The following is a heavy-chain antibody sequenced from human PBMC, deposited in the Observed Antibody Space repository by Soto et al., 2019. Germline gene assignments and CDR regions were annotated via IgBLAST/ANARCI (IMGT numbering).Heavy chain of an antibody. Sequence: SVKVSCKASGGTFSSYAISWVRQAPGQGLEWMGGIIPIFGTANYAQKFQGRVTITADESTSTAYMELSSLRSADTAMYYCARDKMPVGATRVFDIWGQGTMVTVSS. D-gene: IGHD1-26*01. V-gene: IGHV1-69*13. CDR3: ARDKMPVGATRVFDI. CDR1: GGTFSSYA. CDR2: IIPIFGTA. J-gene: IGHJ3*02.